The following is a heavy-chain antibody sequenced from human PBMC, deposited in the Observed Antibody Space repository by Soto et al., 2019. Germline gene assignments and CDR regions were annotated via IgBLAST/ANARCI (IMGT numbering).Heavy chain of an antibody. CDR1: GDSFSRFA. Sequence: ASVKVSCKSYGDSFSRFAVSWVRRAPGGGLEWMGGIIPVTGTANYIDKFRGRLTITADESSSTVYMELSSLRSEDTAVYYCARLGLDLDFDHWGQGTLVTVSS. J-gene: IGHJ4*02. CDR3: ARLGLDLDFDH. V-gene: IGHV1-69*13. CDR2: IIPVTGTA.